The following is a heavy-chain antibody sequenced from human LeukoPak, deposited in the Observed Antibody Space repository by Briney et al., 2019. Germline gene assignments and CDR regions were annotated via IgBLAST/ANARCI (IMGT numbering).Heavy chain of an antibody. J-gene: IGHJ3*01. CDR1: GFTFSTHW. CDR2: IKEDGSEK. CDR3: VRDQGYCTSASCRGDAFDV. Sequence: GGSLRLSCAASGFTFSTHWMSWVRQAPGKGLEWVAKIKEDGSEKYYVDSVKGRFTISRDNAKNSLSLQMHSLRDEDTAVYYCVRDQGYCTSASCRGDAFDVWGQGSMVSVSS. D-gene: IGHD2-2*01. V-gene: IGHV3-7*01.